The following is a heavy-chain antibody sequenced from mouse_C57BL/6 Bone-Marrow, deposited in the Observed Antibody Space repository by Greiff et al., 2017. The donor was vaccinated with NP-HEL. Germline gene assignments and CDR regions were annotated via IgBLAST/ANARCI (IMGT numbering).Heavy chain of an antibody. CDR3: ARGVSWPDY. D-gene: IGHD2-1*01. CDR1: GFTFSDYG. J-gene: IGHJ2*01. CDR2: ISSGSSTI. Sequence: EVQRVESGGGLVKPGGSLKLSCAASGFTFSDYGMHWVRQAPEKGLEWVAYISSGSSTIYYADTVKGRFTIYRDNAKNTLFLQMSRLRAEETAMYYCARGVSWPDYWGQGTTLTVSS. V-gene: IGHV5-17*01.